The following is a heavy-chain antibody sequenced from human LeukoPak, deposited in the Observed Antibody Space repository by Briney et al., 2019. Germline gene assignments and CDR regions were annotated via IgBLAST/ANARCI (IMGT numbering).Heavy chain of an antibody. D-gene: IGHD3-22*01. CDR2: INAGNGNT. CDR3: ARDMYYYDSSGYAY. J-gene: IGHJ4*02. Sequence: ASVKVSCKASGYTFTSYAMHWVRQAPGQRREWMGWINAGNGNTKYSQKFQGRVTITRDTSASTAYMELSSLRSEDTAVYYCARDMYYYDSSGYAYWGQGTLVTVSS. CDR1: GYTFTSYA. V-gene: IGHV1-3*01.